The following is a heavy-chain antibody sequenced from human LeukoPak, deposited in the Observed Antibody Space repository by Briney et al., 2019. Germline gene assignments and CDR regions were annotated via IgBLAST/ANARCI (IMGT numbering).Heavy chain of an antibody. J-gene: IGHJ6*03. D-gene: IGHD3-10*01. CDR2: INPNSGGT. Sequence: ASVKVSCEASGYTFTGYYIHWVRQAPGQGLEWMGWINPNSGGTNYAQKFQGRVTMTRDTSISTAYVELSRLTSDDTAVYYCARDTGMLRGNYYMDVWGKGTTVTVSS. CDR3: ARDTGMLRGNYYMDV. CDR1: GYTFTGYY. V-gene: IGHV1-2*02.